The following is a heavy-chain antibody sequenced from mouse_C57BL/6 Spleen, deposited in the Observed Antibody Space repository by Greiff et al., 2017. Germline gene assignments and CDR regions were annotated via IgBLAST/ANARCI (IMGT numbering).Heavy chain of an antibody. J-gene: IGHJ2*01. CDR2: ISDGGSYT. Sequence: DVKLVESGGGLVKPGGSLKLSCAASGFTFSSYAMSWVRQTPEKRLEWVATISDGGSYTYYPDNVKGRFTISRDNAKNNLYLQMSHLKSEDTAMYYCAREGGYGSSYGYWGQGTTLTVSS. CDR1: GFTFSSYA. CDR3: AREGGYGSSYGY. D-gene: IGHD1-1*01. V-gene: IGHV5-4*01.